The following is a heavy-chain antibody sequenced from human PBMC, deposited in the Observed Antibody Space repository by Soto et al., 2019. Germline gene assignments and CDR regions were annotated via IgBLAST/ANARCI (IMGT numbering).Heavy chain of an antibody. V-gene: IGHV4-31*03. CDR2: TYYRGST. Sequence: QVQLQESGPGLVKPSQTLSLTCTVSGGSISSGGYYWSWIRQHPGKGLGWIGYTYYRGSTYYNPSLKSRVTISIDTSKNQFSLKLSSGPAADTAVYYGARSPAPKYYDVCSGYYNTSWFDPWGQGTLVTVSS. CDR1: GGSISSGGYY. CDR3: ARSPAPKYYDVCSGYYNTSWFDP. J-gene: IGHJ5*02. D-gene: IGHD3-3*01.